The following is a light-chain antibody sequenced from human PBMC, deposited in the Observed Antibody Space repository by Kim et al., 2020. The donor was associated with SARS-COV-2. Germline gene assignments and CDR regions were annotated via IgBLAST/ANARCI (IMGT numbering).Light chain of an antibody. CDR1: DLGDKY. Sequence: SYELTQPPSVSVSPGQTASITCSGVDLGDKYVSWYQQKPGQSPVLVIYQDSNRPSGIPERFSGSNSGNTATLTISGTQAMDEADYYCQAWHSSVVFGGGTKLTVL. CDR3: QAWHSSVV. J-gene: IGLJ3*02. V-gene: IGLV3-1*01. CDR2: QDS.